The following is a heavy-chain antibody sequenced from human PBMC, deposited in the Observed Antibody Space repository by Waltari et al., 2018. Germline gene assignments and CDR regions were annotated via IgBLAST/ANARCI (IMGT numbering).Heavy chain of an antibody. CDR2: ISSSSSYI. J-gene: IGHJ4*02. D-gene: IGHD6-13*01. V-gene: IGHV3-21*01. CDR1: GGSISSHY. CDR3: ARDFLQQLVPDY. Sequence: VQLQESGPGLVKPSETLSLTCTVSGGSISSHYWSWIRQPPGKGLEWVSSISSSSSYIYYADSVKGRFTISRDNAKNSLYLQMNSLRAEDTAVYYCARDFLQQLVPDYWGQGTLVTVSS.